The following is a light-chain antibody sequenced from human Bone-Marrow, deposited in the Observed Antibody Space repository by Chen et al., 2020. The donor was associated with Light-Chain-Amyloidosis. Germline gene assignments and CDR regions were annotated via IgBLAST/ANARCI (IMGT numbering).Light chain of an antibody. CDR3: QQYRSWPPTLT. Sequence: EIVMSQSPATLSVSPGERATLSCRASQSVSSNLAWYQHKPGLTPRLLIHGASIRATGIPARFSGSGSGKEFTLTISSLQSEDFAVYYCQQYRSWPPTLTFGGGTKVEIK. CDR2: GAS. J-gene: IGKJ4*01. V-gene: IGKV3D-15*01. CDR1: QSVSSN.